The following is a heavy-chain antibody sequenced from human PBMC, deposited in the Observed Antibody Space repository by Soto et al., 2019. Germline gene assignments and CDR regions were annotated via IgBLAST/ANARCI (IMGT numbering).Heavy chain of an antibody. D-gene: IGHD6-13*01. Sequence: SETLSLTCTVSGGSISSSSYYWGWIRQPPGKGLEWIGSIYYSGSTYYNTSLKSRVTISVDTSKNQYSLKLSSVTAADTAVYYFARGSYSSSWYDYYYYYYGMDVWGQGTTVTVSS. V-gene: IGHV4-39*02. CDR1: GGSISSSSYY. CDR3: ARGSYSSSWYDYYYYYYGMDV. J-gene: IGHJ6*02. CDR2: IYYSGST.